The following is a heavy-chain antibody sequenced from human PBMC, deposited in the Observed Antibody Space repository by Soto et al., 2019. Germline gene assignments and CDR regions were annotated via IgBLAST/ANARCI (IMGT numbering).Heavy chain of an antibody. J-gene: IGHJ5*02. Sequence: QIQMVQSGAEVKQPGASVRISCKTSGYTFSSYSLNWVRQAPGQGLEWLAWISTYSGDTHYAERVQGRVTVTLDKSATTAFLEIRGLTSDDTAVYYCARMASAGTLNWFDPWGQGTLVTVSS. CDR1: GYTFSSYS. CDR3: ARMASAGTLNWFDP. D-gene: IGHD6-13*01. CDR2: ISTYSGDT. V-gene: IGHV1-18*04.